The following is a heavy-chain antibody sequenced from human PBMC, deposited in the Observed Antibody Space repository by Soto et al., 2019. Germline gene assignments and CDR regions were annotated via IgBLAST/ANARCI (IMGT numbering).Heavy chain of an antibody. D-gene: IGHD3-9*01. V-gene: IGHV1-8*01. J-gene: IGHJ6*02. Sequence: GASVKVSCKASGYTFTSYDINWVRQATGQGLEWMGWMNPNSGNTGYAQKFQGRVTMTRNTSISTAYMELSSLRSEDTAVYYCARGFRYYDILTGQYYYGMDVWGQGTTVTVS. CDR3: ARGFRYYDILTGQYYYGMDV. CDR2: MNPNSGNT. CDR1: GYTFTSYD.